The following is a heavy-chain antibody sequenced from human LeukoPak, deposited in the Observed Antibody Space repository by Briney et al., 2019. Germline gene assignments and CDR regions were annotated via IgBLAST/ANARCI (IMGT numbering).Heavy chain of an antibody. CDR1: GFTIGTAW. Sequence: PGVSLRLSCVRSGFTIGTAWMSWVRQAPGKGLEWLGHIKSEGEGATTDYAAPAKGRFAISRDDSKNMIYLQMSSLKIDDTAIYYCIAHFPYFYGFDVWGKGTTVTVSS. CDR2: IKSEGEGATT. J-gene: IGHJ6*04. V-gene: IGHV3-15*01. D-gene: IGHD3-3*02. CDR3: IAHFPYFYGFDV.